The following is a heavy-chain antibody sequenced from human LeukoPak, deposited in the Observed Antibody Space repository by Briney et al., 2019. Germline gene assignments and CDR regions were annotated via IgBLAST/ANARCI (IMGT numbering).Heavy chain of an antibody. J-gene: IGHJ3*02. Sequence: EGSLRLSCVASGFTFNNYAMHWVRQAPGKGLEWVSTINGNGAATYYADSFKGRFLISRDNINNTLYLQMNSLRAEDTAVYSCVRDQGTTMTSYAFHIWGQGTMVTVSS. CDR1: GFTFNNYA. V-gene: IGHV3-23*01. CDR3: VRDQGTTMTSYAFHI. D-gene: IGHD4-17*01. CDR2: INGNGAAT.